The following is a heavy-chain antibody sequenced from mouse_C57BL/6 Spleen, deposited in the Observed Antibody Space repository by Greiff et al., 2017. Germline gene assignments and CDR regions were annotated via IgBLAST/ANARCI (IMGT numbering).Heavy chain of an antibody. D-gene: IGHD2-12*01. Sequence: QVQLQQSGAELMKPVASVKLSCKATGYTFTGSWIAWVKQRPGHGLEWIGEILPGSGSTNYNEKFKGKATFTADPSSNTAYMQLSSLTTEDSAIYYCARTPRYYYFDYWGQGTTLTVSS. V-gene: IGHV1-9*01. CDR3: ARTPRYYYFDY. J-gene: IGHJ2*01. CDR2: ILPGSGST. CDR1: GYTFTGSW.